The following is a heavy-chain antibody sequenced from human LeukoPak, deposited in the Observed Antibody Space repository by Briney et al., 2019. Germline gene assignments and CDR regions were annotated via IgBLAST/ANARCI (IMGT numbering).Heavy chain of an antibody. D-gene: IGHD3-3*01. J-gene: IGHJ5*02. Sequence: SETLSLTCAVYGGSFSGYYWSLIRQPPGKGLEWIGEINHSGSTNYNPSLKSRVTISVDTSKNQFSLKLSSVTAADTAVYYCARVAVRFLEWLLPGGWFDPWGQGTLVTVSS. CDR3: ARVAVRFLEWLLPGGWFDP. CDR1: GGSFSGYY. CDR2: INHSGST. V-gene: IGHV4-34*01.